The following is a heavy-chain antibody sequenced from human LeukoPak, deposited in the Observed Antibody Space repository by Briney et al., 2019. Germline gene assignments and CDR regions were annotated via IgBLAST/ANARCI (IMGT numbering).Heavy chain of an antibody. CDR3: AKDPLAHCDGDCYFDY. D-gene: IGHD2-21*02. Sequence: GGSLRLSCAASGFTFSGSSIHWVRQASGQGLEWVGRIRSKTNTYATAYAASVKGRFTISRDDSKNTAYLQMNGLKTEDTAVYYCAKDPLAHCDGDCYFDYWGQGTLVTVSS. CDR2: IRSKTNTYAT. CDR1: GFTFSGSS. V-gene: IGHV3-73*01. J-gene: IGHJ4*02.